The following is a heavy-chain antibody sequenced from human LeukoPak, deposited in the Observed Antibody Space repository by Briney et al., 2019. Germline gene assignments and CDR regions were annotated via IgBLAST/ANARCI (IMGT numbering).Heavy chain of an antibody. D-gene: IGHD6-25*01. CDR1: GFTFSTYE. CDR2: ISSSGSTR. CDR3: TRDHYSSGPVGAFDI. J-gene: IGHJ3*02. V-gene: IGHV3-48*03. Sequence: GGSLRLSCAASGFTFSTYEMNWVRQAPGKGLEWISYISSSGSTRYYADSVMGRFTISRDNAENSLFLQMNSLKVDDTAVYYCTRDHYSSGPVGAFDIWGQGTMLTVSS.